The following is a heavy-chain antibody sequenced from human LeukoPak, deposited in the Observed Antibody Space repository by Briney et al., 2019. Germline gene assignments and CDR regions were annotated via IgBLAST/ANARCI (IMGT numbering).Heavy chain of an antibody. D-gene: IGHD3-9*01. CDR3: ARGRYDILTGYRLIDY. CDR2: MNANSANT. CDR1: GYTFTSYD. Sequence: EASVKVSCKASGYTFTSYDINWVRQAPGQVLEWMGWMNANSANTGYAQKFQGRVTMTRDTSIRTAYMELTSLASEDTAMYYCARGRYDILTGYRLIDYCGHGTLVTVSS. J-gene: IGHJ4*01. V-gene: IGHV1-8*01.